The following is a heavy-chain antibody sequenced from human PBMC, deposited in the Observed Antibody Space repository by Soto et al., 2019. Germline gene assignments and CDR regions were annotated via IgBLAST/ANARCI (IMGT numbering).Heavy chain of an antibody. D-gene: IGHD3-10*01. J-gene: IGHJ5*02. CDR2: ISSGSSTI. CDR3: ARDGNMFRGVMWS. CDR1: GFTFSSYS. V-gene: IGHV3-48*01. Sequence: EVQLVESGGGLVQPGGSLRLSCAASGFTFSSYSMNWVRQAPGKGLEWVSYISSGSSTIYYADSVKGRFTISRDNAKNSLYLQMNSLRAEDTAVYYCARDGNMFRGVMWSWGQGTLVTVSS.